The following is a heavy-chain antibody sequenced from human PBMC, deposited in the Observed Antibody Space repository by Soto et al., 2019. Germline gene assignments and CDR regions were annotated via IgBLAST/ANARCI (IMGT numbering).Heavy chain of an antibody. Sequence: SETLSLTCTVSGGSISSYYWSWIRQPPGKGLEWIGYIYYSGSTNYNPSLKSRVTISVDTSKNQFSLKLSSVTAADTAVYYCARGNPNFYYYYMDVRGKGTTVTVSS. J-gene: IGHJ6*03. V-gene: IGHV4-59*01. CDR3: ARGNPNFYYYYMDV. D-gene: IGHD1-1*01. CDR1: GGSISSYY. CDR2: IYYSGST.